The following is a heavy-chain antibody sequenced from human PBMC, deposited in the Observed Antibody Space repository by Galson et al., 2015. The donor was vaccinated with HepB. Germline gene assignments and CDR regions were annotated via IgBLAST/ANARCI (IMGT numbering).Heavy chain of an antibody. D-gene: IGHD6-19*01. V-gene: IGHV3-33*08. J-gene: IGHJ5*02. CDR3: ARDRPGYSSGWYGVGWFDP. Sequence: SVRLSCTASGFTFSSYGMNWVRQAPGQGLEWVAVIWYDGSNKYYADSVKGRVTISRDNSTNTLYLQMNSLRAEDTAVYYCARDRPGYSSGWYGVGWFDPWGQGTLVTVSS. CDR2: IWYDGSNK. CDR1: GFTFSSYG.